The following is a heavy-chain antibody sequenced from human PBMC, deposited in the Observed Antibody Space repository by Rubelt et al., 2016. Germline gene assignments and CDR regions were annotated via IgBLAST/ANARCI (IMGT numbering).Heavy chain of an antibody. V-gene: IGHV1-2*06. J-gene: IGHJ4*02. CDR1: GYTFTDYC. D-gene: IGHD3-16*01. CDR3: ARDTIYDYVWGSYDEIDY. Sequence: QVQLVQSGAEVKKPGASVKVSCKASGYTFTDYCIHWVRQAPGQGLEWMGRINPNGGGTNFAQRFQGRVTMTRDTSISTAYMELNSLRSDDTAGYYGARDTIYDYVWGSYDEIDYWGQGTLVTVSS. CDR2: INPNGGGT.